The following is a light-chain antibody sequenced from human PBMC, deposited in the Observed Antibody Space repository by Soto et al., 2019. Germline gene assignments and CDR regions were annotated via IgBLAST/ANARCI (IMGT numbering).Light chain of an antibody. J-gene: IGKJ4*01. Sequence: EIVLTQSPGTLSLSPGERATLSCRASQSVSSSYLAWYQQKPGQAPRLLIYGASSRATGVPDRFSGSGSGTGFTLTINRLEPDDFAVYYCQQYGSSPVTFGGGTKVEIK. CDR3: QQYGSSPVT. V-gene: IGKV3-20*01. CDR2: GAS. CDR1: QSVSSSY.